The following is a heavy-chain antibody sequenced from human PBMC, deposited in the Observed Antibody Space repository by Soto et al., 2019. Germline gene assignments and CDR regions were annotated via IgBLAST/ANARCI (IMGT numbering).Heavy chain of an antibody. D-gene: IGHD3-16*01. CDR2: ISFDGSSA. CDR1: GLTFDIFA. J-gene: IGHJ6*02. CDR3: ATGDATTWFQYVLDV. Sequence: QVQLVESGGGVVQPGMSPRLSCAASGLTFDIFAMHWVRQAPGKGLEWVAVISFDGSSAHYADSVEGRFTISRDNSKSTVYLQMDSARPEDTAVYYFATGDATTWFQYVLDVWGQGTSVIVFS. V-gene: IGHV3-30-3*01.